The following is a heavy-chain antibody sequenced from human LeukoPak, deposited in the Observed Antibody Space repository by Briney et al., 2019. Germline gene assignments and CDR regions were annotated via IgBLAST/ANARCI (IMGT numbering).Heavy chain of an antibody. Sequence: GGSLRLSCAASGFTVSSNYMSWVRQAPGKGLEWVSVIYSGGSSYYADSVKGRFIISRDNSTNTLYLQMNSLRAEDTALYYCAREQGGWLNYWGQGTLVPVSS. D-gene: IGHD6-19*01. J-gene: IGHJ4*02. V-gene: IGHV3-66*01. CDR3: AREQGGWLNY. CDR2: IYSGGSS. CDR1: GFTVSSNY.